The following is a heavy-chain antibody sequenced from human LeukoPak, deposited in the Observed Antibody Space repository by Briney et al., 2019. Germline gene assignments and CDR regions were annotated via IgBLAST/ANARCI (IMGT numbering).Heavy chain of an antibody. CDR1: GGTFSSYA. CDR2: IIPIFGTA. V-gene: IGHV1-69*05. CDR3: ARSTVTTFLSYYYMDV. D-gene: IGHD4-17*01. J-gene: IGHJ6*03. Sequence: ASVKVSCKASGGTFSSYAISRVRQAPGQGLEWMGGIIPIFGTANYAQKFQGRVTITTDESTSTAYMELSSLRSEDTAVYYCARSTVTTFLSYYYMDVWGRGTTVTVSS.